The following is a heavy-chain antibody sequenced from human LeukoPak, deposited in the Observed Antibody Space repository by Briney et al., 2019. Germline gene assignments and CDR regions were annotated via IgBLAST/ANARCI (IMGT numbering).Heavy chain of an antibody. CDR2: IYSGGST. V-gene: IGHV3-53*01. J-gene: IGHJ4*02. CDR3: ARDRVGALFRY. CDR1: GFTVSSNY. D-gene: IGHD1-26*01. Sequence: GGSLRLSCAASGFTVSSNYMSWVRQAPGKGLEWVPVIYSGGSTYYADSVKGRFTISRDNSKNTLYLQMNSLRAEDTAVYYCARDRVGALFRYWGQGTLVTVSS.